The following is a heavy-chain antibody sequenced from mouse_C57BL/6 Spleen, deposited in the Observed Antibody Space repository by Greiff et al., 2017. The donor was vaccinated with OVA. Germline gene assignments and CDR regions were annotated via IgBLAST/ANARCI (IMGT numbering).Heavy chain of an antibody. V-gene: IGHV1-52*01. CDR2: IDPSDSET. Sequence: QVQLQPPGAELVRPGSSVKLSCKASGYTFTSYWMHWVKQRPIQGLEWIGNIDPSDSETHYNQKFKDKATLTVDKSSSTAYMQLSSLTSEDSAVYYCARYAYGSSYVLDYWGQGTTLTVSS. CDR1: GYTFTSYW. J-gene: IGHJ2*01. D-gene: IGHD1-1*01. CDR3: ARYAYGSSYVLDY.